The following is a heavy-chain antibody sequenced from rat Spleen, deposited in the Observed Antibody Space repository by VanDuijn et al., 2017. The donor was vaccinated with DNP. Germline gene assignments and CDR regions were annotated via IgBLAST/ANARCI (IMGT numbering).Heavy chain of an antibody. Sequence: EVQLVESGGDLVQPGRSVKLSCVASGFTFNDYWMAWIRQVPGKGLEWVACITTSGGSTYYRDSVKGRFTISRDNAKSTLYLQMNSLRSEDTATYYCTRDNYSSYMPYYYAMDAWGQGTSVTVSS. V-gene: IGHV5-31*01. CDR1: GFTFNDYW. J-gene: IGHJ4*01. CDR3: TRDNYSSYMPYYYAMDA. CDR2: ITTSGGST. D-gene: IGHD1-2*01.